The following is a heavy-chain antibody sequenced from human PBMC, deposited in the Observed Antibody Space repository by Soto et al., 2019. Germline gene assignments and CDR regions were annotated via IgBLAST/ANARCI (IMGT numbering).Heavy chain of an antibody. V-gene: IGHV3-30*03. CDR2: LSFDGSNR. D-gene: IGHD3-10*01. J-gene: IGHJ3*02. CDR1: GFSFSDYG. CDR3: VGGAYAGDAFYI. Sequence: QVQLVESGGGVVQPGRSLRLSCAASGFSFSDYGMHWVRQAPGKGLEWVALLSFDGSNRHYVDSVKGRFTISRDNSKNTLYLQMNSLRPEDTAVYYCVGGAYAGDAFYIWGRGTMVTVSS.